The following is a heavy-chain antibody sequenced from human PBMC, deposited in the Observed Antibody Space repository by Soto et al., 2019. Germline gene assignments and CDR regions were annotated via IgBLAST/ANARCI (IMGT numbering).Heavy chain of an antibody. CDR3: AKDSLARQLGAKDYYYYGMDV. J-gene: IGHJ6*02. CDR1: GFTFSSYA. CDR2: ISGSGGST. Sequence: GGSLRLSCAASGFTFSSYAMSWVRQAPGKGLEWVSAISGSGGSTYYADSVKGRFIISRDNSKNTLNLQMNGLRAEDTAVYYCAKDSLARQLGAKDYYYYGMDVWGQGTTVTVSS. V-gene: IGHV3-23*01. D-gene: IGHD6-13*01.